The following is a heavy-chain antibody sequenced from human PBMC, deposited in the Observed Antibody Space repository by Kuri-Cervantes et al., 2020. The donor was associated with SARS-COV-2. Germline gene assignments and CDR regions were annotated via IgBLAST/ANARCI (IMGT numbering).Heavy chain of an antibody. Sequence: SVKVSCKASGGTFSSYAISWVRQAPGQGLEWMGGIIPIFGIANYAQKFQGRVTITADKSTSTAYMELSSLRSEDTAVYYCARSYGSGSYPPDHWGQGTLVTVSS. CDR3: ARSYGSGSYPPDH. J-gene: IGHJ4*02. D-gene: IGHD3-10*01. V-gene: IGHV1-69*10. CDR2: IIPIFGIA. CDR1: GGTFSSYA.